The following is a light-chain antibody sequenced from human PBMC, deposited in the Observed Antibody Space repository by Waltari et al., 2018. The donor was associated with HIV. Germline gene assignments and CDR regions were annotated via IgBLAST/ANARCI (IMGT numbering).Light chain of an antibody. CDR1: NIGTRE. V-gene: IGLV3-9*01. J-gene: IGLJ2*01. Sequence: SYDLTQPLLLSVALGPTARVTCGGTNIGTREVHWYQPRPGQAPLLVIYKDKNRPAGIPERFSGSNSRNTAPLTITGAQAGDEAVYFCQVWHYSVFFGGGTNLTVL. CDR2: KDK. CDR3: QVWHYSVF.